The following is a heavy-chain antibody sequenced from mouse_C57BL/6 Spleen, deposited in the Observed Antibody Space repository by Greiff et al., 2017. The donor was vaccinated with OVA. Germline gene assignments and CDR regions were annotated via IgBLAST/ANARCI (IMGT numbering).Heavy chain of an antibody. CDR2: INPSTGGT. CDR1: GYSFTGYY. J-gene: IGHJ2*01. D-gene: IGHD3-2*02. Sequence: EVQVVESGPELVKPGASVKISCKASGYSFTGYYMNWVKQSPEKSLEWIGEINPSTGGTTYNQKFKAKATLTVDKSSSTAYMQLKSLTSEDSAVYYCARRADSSGYGRDYWGQGTTLTVSS. CDR3: ARRADSSGYGRDY. V-gene: IGHV1-42*01.